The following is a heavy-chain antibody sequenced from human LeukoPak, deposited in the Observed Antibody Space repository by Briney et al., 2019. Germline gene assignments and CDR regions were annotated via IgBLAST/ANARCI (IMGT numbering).Heavy chain of an antibody. CDR1: GGTFSNYA. V-gene: IGHV1-69*13. Sequence: ASVKVSCKASGGTFSNYAVSWVRQAPGQGLEWMGGIIPVFEKPNYARKFQDRVTITADESTATAYMELSSLTSEDMAIYFCARLGHCGETNCYSDFYYMDVWGKGTTVIVSS. D-gene: IGHD2-21*01. CDR2: IIPVFEKP. J-gene: IGHJ6*03. CDR3: ARLGHCGETNCYSDFYYMDV.